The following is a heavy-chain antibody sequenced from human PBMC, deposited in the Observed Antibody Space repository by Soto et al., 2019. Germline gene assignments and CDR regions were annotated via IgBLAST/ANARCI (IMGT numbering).Heavy chain of an antibody. CDR1: GFTFSSYG. CDR3: ARNGDEITGMIDY. J-gene: IGHJ4*02. D-gene: IGHD1-20*01. CDR2: TSYDGSNK. Sequence: GALRLSCAASGFTFSSYGMHWVRQAPGKGLEWVAITSYDGSNKYYTDSVKGRFTISRDNSKNTLYLQMNILRAEDTAVYFCARNGDEITGMIDYWGQGTLVTVSS. V-gene: IGHV3-30*19.